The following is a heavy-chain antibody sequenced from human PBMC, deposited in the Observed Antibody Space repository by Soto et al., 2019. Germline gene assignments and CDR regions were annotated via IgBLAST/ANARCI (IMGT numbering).Heavy chain of an antibody. Sequence: QVQLQESGPGLVKPSQTLSLTCTVSGGSISSGGYYWSWIRQHPGKGLEWIGNIHYSGSAYYNPSLKSRVTISVDTSHNQFSLKLSSVTAADTAVYYCARRGRVVDAEYYYDSSVVIHWLDPLGQGTLVTVSS. CDR2: IHYSGSA. D-gene: IGHD3-22*01. J-gene: IGHJ5*02. CDR1: GGSISSGGYY. V-gene: IGHV4-31*03. CDR3: ARRGRVVDAEYYYDSSVVIHWLDP.